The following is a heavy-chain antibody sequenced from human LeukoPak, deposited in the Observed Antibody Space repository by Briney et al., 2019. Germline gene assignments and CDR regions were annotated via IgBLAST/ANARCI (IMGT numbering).Heavy chain of an antibody. V-gene: IGHV3-7*01. Sequence: PGGSLRLSCAVSGFTFSDYWMNWVRQAPGKGLEWVASINQNGGEKSYVDSVKGRFTISRDNPRNSLYLRMSSLRAEDTAVYYCARDGTAAGLYFDLWGQGTLVTVSS. CDR2: INQNGGEK. CDR1: GFTFSDYW. J-gene: IGHJ4*01. CDR3: ARDGTAAGLYFDL. D-gene: IGHD6-13*01.